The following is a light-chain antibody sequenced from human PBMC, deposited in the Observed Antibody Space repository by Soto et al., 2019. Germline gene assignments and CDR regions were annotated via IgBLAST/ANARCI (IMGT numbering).Light chain of an antibody. CDR1: SSNIGKNS. Sequence: QSVLTQPPSVSAAPGQTVTLSCSGSSSNIGKNSVSWYQQFPGTVPKLLIYDNNKRPSGIPDRFSGSKSGTSATLGITGLQTGDEADYYCGTWDSSLSVLWVFGGGTKLTVL. V-gene: IGLV1-51*01. CDR2: DNN. J-gene: IGLJ3*02. CDR3: GTWDSSLSVLWV.